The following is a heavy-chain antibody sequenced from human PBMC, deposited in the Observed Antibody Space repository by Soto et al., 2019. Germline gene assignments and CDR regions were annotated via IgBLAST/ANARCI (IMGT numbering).Heavy chain of an antibody. D-gene: IGHD6-13*01. V-gene: IGHV4-59*08. CDR2: IYYSGST. CDR1: GGSISSYY. Sequence: SETLSLTCTVSGGSISSYYWNWIRQPPGKGLEWIGYIYYSGSTNYNPSLKSRVTISVDTSKNQFSLKLSSVTAADTAVYYCARPHSSSWYENFYFDYWGQGTLVTVSS. J-gene: IGHJ4*02. CDR3: ARPHSSSWYENFYFDY.